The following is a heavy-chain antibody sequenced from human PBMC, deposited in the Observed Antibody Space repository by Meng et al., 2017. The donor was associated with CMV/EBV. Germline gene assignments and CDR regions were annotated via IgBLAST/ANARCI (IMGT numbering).Heavy chain of an antibody. Sequence: GGSLRLSCAASGFTFSSYWMHWVRQAPGKGLVWVSRINSDGSSTSYADSVKGRFTISRDNAKNTLYLQMNSLRAEDTAVHYCARGVYCSSTSCYMPGYFDLWGRGTLVTVSS. D-gene: IGHD2-2*02. J-gene: IGHJ2*01. CDR3: ARGVYCSSTSCYMPGYFDL. CDR1: GFTFSSYW. CDR2: INSDGSST. V-gene: IGHV3-74*01.